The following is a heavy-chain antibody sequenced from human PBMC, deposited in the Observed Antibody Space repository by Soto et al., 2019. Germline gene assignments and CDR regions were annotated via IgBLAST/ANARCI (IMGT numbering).Heavy chain of an antibody. V-gene: IGHV1-69*06. CDR2: IIPIFGTA. D-gene: IGHD6-13*01. CDR1: GGTFSSYA. Sequence: KVSCKASGGTFSSYAISWVRQAPGQGLEWMGGIIPIFGTANYAQKFQGRVTITADKSTSTAYMELSSLRSEDTAVYYCARGGYSSSWPLYFQHWGQGTLVTVSS. CDR3: ARGGYSSSWPLYFQH. J-gene: IGHJ1*01.